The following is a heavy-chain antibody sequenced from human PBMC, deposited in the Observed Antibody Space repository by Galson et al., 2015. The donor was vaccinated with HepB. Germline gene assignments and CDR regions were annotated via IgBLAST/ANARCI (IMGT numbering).Heavy chain of an antibody. CDR3: AAPYCGGDCYSLADAFDI. Sequence: SVKVSCKASGYTFTSYAMHWVRQAPGQRLEWMGWINAGNGNTKYSQKFQGRVTITRDTSASTAYMELSSLRSEDTAVYYCAAPYCGGDCYSLADAFDIWGQGTMVTVSS. CDR2: INAGNGNT. J-gene: IGHJ3*02. V-gene: IGHV1-3*01. CDR1: GYTFTSYA. D-gene: IGHD2-21*02.